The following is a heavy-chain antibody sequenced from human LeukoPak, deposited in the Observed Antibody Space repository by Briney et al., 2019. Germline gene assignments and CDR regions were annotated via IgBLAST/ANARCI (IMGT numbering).Heavy chain of an antibody. D-gene: IGHD3-10*01. Sequence: SETLSLTCTVSGGSISSYYWSWIRQPPGKGLEWIGYIYYSGSTNYNPSLKSRVTISVDTSKNQFSLKLSSVTAADTAVYYCARVGQSYGSGVLAMDVWGQGTTVTVSS. V-gene: IGHV4-59*01. CDR1: GGSISSYY. J-gene: IGHJ6*02. CDR3: ARVGQSYGSGVLAMDV. CDR2: IYYSGST.